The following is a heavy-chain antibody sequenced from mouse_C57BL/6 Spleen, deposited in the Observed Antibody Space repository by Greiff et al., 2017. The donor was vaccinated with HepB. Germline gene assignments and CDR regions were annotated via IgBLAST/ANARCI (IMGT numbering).Heavy chain of an antibody. J-gene: IGHJ4*01. CDR2: ISSGSSTI. D-gene: IGHD1-1*01. CDR1: GFTFSDYG. V-gene: IGHV5-17*01. CDR3: ARSSYEAMDY. Sequence: EVKVVESGGGLVKPGGSLKLSCAASGFTFSDYGMHWVRQAPEKGLEWVAYISSGSSTIYYADTVKGRFTISRDNAKNTLFLQMTSLRSEDTAMYYCARSSYEAMDYWGQGTSVTVSS.